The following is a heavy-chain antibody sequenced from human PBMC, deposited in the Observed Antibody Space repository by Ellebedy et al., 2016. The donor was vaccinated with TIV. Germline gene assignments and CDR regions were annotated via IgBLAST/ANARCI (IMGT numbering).Heavy chain of an antibody. CDR2: IWYDGSDK. CDR3: ARAWIPYGLDV. V-gene: IGHV3-33*08. D-gene: IGHD5-12*01. Sequence: GESLKISCAASGFTFSKYCMSWVRHAPGKGLEWVAHIWYDGSDKYYADSVKGRFTISRDNSKCTLYLQMSSLRGEDTAVYYCARAWIPYGLDVWGHGTTVTVSS. J-gene: IGHJ6*02. CDR1: GFTFSKYC.